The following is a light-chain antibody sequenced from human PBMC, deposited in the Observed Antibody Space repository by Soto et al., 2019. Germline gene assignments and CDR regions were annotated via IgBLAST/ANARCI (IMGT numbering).Light chain of an antibody. CDR1: QSVSSTL. V-gene: IGKV3-20*01. CDR2: DVS. CDR3: QPYRDSAST. J-gene: IGKJ1*01. Sequence: ELVLTQSPVALSLSSGERATLSCRASQSVSSTLLTWYQQKPGQAPRLLIYDVSSRATGIPDRFSGSGSGTDFTLTISRVEPEDFAIYFCQPYRDSASTLGQRTRGEI.